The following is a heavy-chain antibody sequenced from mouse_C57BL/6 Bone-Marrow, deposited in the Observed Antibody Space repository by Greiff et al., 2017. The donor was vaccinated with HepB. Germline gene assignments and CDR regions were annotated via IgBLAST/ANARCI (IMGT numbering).Heavy chain of an antibody. CDR2: ISDGGSYT. CDR1: GFTFSSYA. Sequence: EVNVVESGGGLVKPGGSLKLSCAASGFTFSSYAMSWVRQTPEKRLEWVATISDGGSYTYYPDNVKGRFTIARDNAKNNLYLQMSHLKSEDTAMYYCARGGMKRDMDYWGQGTSVTVSS. J-gene: IGHJ4*01. V-gene: IGHV5-4*03. D-gene: IGHD2-10*02. CDR3: ARGGMKRDMDY.